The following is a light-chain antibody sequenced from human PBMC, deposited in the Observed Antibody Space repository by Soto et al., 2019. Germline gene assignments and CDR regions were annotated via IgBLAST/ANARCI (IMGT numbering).Light chain of an antibody. CDR1: QGIRND. J-gene: IGKJ1*01. Sequence: DIEMTQFPSSLSSSVGDRVTITCRASQGIRNDFYWYQQKPGKAPKRLIYAASSLQSGLPSRFSGSGSGTEFTLAISSLQPEDSATFYCLQHSTYPLTFGQGTKVEIK. V-gene: IGKV1-17*01. CDR2: AAS. CDR3: LQHSTYPLT.